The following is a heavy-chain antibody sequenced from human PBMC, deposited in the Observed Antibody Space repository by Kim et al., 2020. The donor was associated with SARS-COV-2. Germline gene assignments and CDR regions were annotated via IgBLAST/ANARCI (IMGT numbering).Heavy chain of an antibody. J-gene: IGHJ4*02. CDR1: GYTFTSYA. Sequence: ASVKVSCKASGYTFTSYAMHWVRQAPGQRLEWMGWINAGNGNTKYSQKFQGRVTITRDTSASTAYMELSSLRSEDTAVYYCARGGLLWFRELVGYFDYWGQGTLVTVSS. D-gene: IGHD3-10*01. CDR3: ARGGLLWFRELVGYFDY. V-gene: IGHV1-3*01. CDR2: INAGNGNT.